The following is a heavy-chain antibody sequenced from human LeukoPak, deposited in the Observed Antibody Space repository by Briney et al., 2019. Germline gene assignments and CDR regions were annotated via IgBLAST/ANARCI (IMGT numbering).Heavy chain of an antibody. Sequence: PGGSLRLSCAASGFTFSSYGMHWVRQAPGKGLEWVAVIWYDGSNKYYADSVKGRFTISRDNSKNTVYLQMNSLRAEDTAVYYCARASDSGWSYFDYWGQGTLVTVSS. CDR2: IWYDGSNK. CDR3: ARASDSGWSYFDY. D-gene: IGHD6-19*01. CDR1: GFTFSSYG. V-gene: IGHV3-33*08. J-gene: IGHJ4*02.